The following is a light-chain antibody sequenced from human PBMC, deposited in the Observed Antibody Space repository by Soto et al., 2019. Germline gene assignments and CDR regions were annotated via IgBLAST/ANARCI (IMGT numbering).Light chain of an antibody. CDR1: TGAVTSGHY. J-gene: IGLJ2*01. Sequence: QAVVTQEPSLTVSPGETVTLTCGSSTGAVTSGHYSYWFQQKPGQAPRTLIYHTSNKHSWTPARFSGSLFGGKAALTLSGAQPEDEAEYYCLLFYSGPGVFGGGTKVTVL. V-gene: IGLV7-46*01. CDR2: HTS. CDR3: LLFYSGPGV.